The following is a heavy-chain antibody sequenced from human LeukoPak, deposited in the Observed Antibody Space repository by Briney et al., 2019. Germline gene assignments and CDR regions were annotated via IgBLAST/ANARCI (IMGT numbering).Heavy chain of an antibody. V-gene: IGHV3-21*05. CDR3: VGAAYYFDY. D-gene: IGHD6-25*01. Sequence: GGSLRLSCATSGLSFTDYPMNWVRQAPGKGLEWISNIRTTAEGAKYAYYADSVKGRFTISRDNSKNTLYLQMNSLRAEDTAVYYCVGAAYYFDYWGQGTLVTVSS. CDR2: IRTTAEGAKYA. CDR1: GLSFTDYP. J-gene: IGHJ4*02.